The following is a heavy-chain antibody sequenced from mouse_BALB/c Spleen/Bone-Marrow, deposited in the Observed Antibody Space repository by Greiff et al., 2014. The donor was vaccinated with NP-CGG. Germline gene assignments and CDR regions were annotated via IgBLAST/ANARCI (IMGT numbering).Heavy chain of an antibody. Sequence: EVKLQESGGDLVRPGGSLKLSCAASGFTFSSYDMSWVRQTPDKRLEWVATIGSGGSYTYYPDSVKGRFTISRDNAKNTLYLQMSSLKSEDTATYYCSRLSYDYDGAWFAYWGQGTLVTVSA. J-gene: IGHJ3*01. CDR1: GFTFSSYD. CDR2: IGSGGSYT. CDR3: SRLSYDYDGAWFAY. D-gene: IGHD2-4*01. V-gene: IGHV5-6*01.